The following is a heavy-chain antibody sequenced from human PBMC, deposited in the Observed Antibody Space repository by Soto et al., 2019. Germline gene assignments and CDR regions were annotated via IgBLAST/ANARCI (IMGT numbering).Heavy chain of an antibody. CDR1: GFTFISYA. V-gene: IGHV3-64D*06. D-gene: IGHD2-15*01. CDR3: VKDRKSVSQRWSFDY. Sequence: WGSLCLSCSASGFTFISYAMHWVRQAPGKGLEYVSTVSSNGGSTYYADPVKGRFTISRDNSMNTLFLQMNSLRAEDTAVFYCVKDRKSVSQRWSFDYWGQGTLVTVSS. CDR2: VSSNGGST. J-gene: IGHJ4*01.